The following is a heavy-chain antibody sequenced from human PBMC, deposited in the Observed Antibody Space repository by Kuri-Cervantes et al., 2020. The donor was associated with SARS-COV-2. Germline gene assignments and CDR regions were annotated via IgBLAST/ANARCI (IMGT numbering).Heavy chain of an antibody. CDR1: GYTFTSYD. CDR2: MNPNSGNT. CDR3: ARDSGSYLRWFDP. V-gene: IGHV1-8*01. J-gene: IGHJ5*02. D-gene: IGHD1-26*01. Sequence: ASVKVSCKASGYTFTSYDINWVRQATGQGFEWMGWMNPNSGNTGYAQKFQGRVTMTRNTSISTAYMELSSLRSEDTAAYYCARDSGSYLRWFDPWGQGTLVTVSS.